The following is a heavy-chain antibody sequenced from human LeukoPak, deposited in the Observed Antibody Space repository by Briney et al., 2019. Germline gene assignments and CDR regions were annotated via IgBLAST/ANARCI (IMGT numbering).Heavy chain of an antibody. CDR2: IYHSRST. V-gene: IGHV4-38-2*01. CDR1: GYSISSGYY. CDR3: ARHDYGDYAGFDI. D-gene: IGHD4-17*01. J-gene: IGHJ3*02. Sequence: SETLSLTCAVSGYSISSGYYWGWIRQPPGKGLEWIGSIYHSRSTYYNPSLKSRVTISVDTSKNQFSLKLSSVTAADTAVYYCARHDYGDYAGFDIWGQGTMVTVSS.